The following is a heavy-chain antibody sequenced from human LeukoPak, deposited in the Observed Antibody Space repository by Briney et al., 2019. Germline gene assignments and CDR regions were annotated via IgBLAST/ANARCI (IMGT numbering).Heavy chain of an antibody. Sequence: SVNVSRQPSVGTLSSYAISWVRQAPAQALEWLGRVIPILGIANYAQKFLGRVTITADKSTSTAYMELSSVRSEDTAVYACARDLPGSGFLRPDDPSWFDPWGQGTLVTVSS. CDR1: VGTLSSYA. CDR3: ARDLPGSGFLRPDDPSWFDP. D-gene: IGHD6-19*01. J-gene: IGHJ5*02. V-gene: IGHV1-69*04. CDR2: VIPILGIA.